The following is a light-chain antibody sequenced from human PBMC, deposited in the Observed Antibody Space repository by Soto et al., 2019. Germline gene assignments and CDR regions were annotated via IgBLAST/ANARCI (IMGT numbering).Light chain of an antibody. CDR2: EGS. V-gene: IGLV2-23*01. J-gene: IGLJ2*01. Sequence: QSALTQPASVSGSPGQSITISCTGTSSDVGGYNLVSWYQQHPGKAPKLMIYEGSRRPSGVSNRFSGSKSGNTASLTITGLQAEDEAEYYCCSYVGRNTVIFGGGTKVTVL. CDR3: CSYVGRNTVI. CDR1: SSDVGGYNL.